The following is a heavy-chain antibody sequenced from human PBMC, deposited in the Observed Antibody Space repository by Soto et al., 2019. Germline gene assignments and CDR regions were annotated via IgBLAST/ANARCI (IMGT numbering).Heavy chain of an antibody. Sequence: QVQLVESGGGVVQPGRSLRLSCAASGFTFNIYGMHWVRQAPGKGLEWVAVIYYDGRNKYYADSVKGRFTISRDNSKNTLNLQMNSLRVEDTAVYYCARDLGELWPSVGGYWGQGTLVTVSS. V-gene: IGHV3-33*01. CDR2: IYYDGRNK. CDR3: ARDLGELWPSVGGY. CDR1: GFTFNIYG. J-gene: IGHJ4*02. D-gene: IGHD1-26*01.